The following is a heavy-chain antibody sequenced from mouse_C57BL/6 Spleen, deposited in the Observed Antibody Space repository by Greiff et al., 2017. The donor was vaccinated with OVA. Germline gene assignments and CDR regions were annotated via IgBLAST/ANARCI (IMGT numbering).Heavy chain of an antibody. CDR1: GYTFTDYY. V-gene: IGHV1-26*01. Sequence: EVQLQQSGPELVKPGASVKISCKASGYTFTDYYMNWVKQSHGKSLEWIGDINPNNGGTSYNQKFKGKATLTVDKSSSTAYMELRSLTSEDSAVYYCARSNSPSYAMDYWGQGTSVTVSS. CDR2: INPNNGGT. CDR3: ARSNSPSYAMDY. J-gene: IGHJ4*01.